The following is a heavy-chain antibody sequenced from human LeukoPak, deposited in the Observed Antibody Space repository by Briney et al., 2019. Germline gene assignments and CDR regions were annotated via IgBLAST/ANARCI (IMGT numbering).Heavy chain of an antibody. CDR1: GYTFTGYY. J-gene: IGHJ4*02. CDR2: INPNSGGT. CDR3: ARSLGVPAAIYDY. V-gene: IGHV1-2*02. Sequence: ASVKVSCKASGYTFTGYYMHWVRQAPGQGLEWMGWINPNSGGTNYAQKFQSRVTMTRDTSISTAYMELSRLGSDGTAVYYCARSLGVPAAIYDYWGQGTLVTVSS. D-gene: IGHD2-2*01.